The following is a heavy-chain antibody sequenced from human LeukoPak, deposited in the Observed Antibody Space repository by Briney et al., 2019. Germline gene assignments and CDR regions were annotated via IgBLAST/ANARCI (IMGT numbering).Heavy chain of an antibody. D-gene: IGHD3-16*01. V-gene: IGHV3-21*01. CDR2: ISSSSSYI. CDR3: ARDRAAGAYPWYFDY. CDR1: GFTFSSYS. Sequence: GSLRLSCAASGFTFSSYSMNWVRQAPGKGLEWVSSISSSSSYIYYADSVKGRFTISRDNAKNSLYLQMNSLRAEDTAVYYCARDRAAGAYPWYFDYWGQGTLVTVSS. J-gene: IGHJ4*02.